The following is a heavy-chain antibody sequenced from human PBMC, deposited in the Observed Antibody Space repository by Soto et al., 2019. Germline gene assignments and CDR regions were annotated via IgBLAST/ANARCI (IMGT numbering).Heavy chain of an antibody. CDR2: INHSGRT. J-gene: IGHJ6*02. CDR3: ARGPRCINTSCSNDFYHFGLDV. D-gene: IGHD2-2*01. V-gene: IGHV4-34*01. CDR1: GGSFSGYF. Sequence: SETLSLTCAVYGGSFSGYFWTWVRQAPGKGLEWIGEINHSGRTNTNPSLKSRISTSVDTSKNQFSLRLSSVTAADTAFYYCARGPRCINTSCSNDFYHFGLDVWGQGTSVTVSS.